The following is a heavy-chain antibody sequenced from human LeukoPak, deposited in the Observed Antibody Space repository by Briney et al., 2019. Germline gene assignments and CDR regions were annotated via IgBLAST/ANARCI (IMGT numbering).Heavy chain of an antibody. Sequence: GGSLRLSCAASVFTFSSYAMSWVRQAPGKGLEWVAVISNDGNNKHYADSVKGRFTISRDNSKDTLYLQMNSLRAEDTAVYYCGRVAPGGRHIDYWGQGTLVTVSS. V-gene: IGHV3-30-3*01. CDR1: VFTFSSYA. D-gene: IGHD2-15*01. CDR3: GRVAPGGRHIDY. CDR2: ISNDGNNK. J-gene: IGHJ4*02.